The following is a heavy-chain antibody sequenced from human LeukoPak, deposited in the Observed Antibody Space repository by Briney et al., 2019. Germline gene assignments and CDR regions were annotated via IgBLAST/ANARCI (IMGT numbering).Heavy chain of an antibody. CDR3: ARVAHYESSGIGNY. CDR1: GFTVSSNY. D-gene: IGHD3-22*01. Sequence: GGSLRLSCAASGFTVSSNYMSWVRQAPGKGLEWVSVIYSGGSTYYADSVKGRFTISRDNSKNTLYLQMNSLRAEDTAVYYCARVAHYESSGIGNYWGQGTLVTVSS. V-gene: IGHV3-53*01. CDR2: IYSGGST. J-gene: IGHJ4*02.